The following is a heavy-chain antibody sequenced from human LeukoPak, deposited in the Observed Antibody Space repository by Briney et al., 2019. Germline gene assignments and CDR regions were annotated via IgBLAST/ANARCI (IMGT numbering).Heavy chain of an antibody. CDR2: INAGNGNT. Sequence: GASVKVSCKASGYTFTSYAMHWVRQAPGQRLEWMGWINAGNGNTKYSQKFQGRVTITRDTSASTAYMELSRLRSDDTAVYYCARVDSSGYPFDYWGQGTLVTVSS. D-gene: IGHD3-22*01. CDR1: GYTFTSYA. V-gene: IGHV1-3*01. CDR3: ARVDSSGYPFDY. J-gene: IGHJ4*02.